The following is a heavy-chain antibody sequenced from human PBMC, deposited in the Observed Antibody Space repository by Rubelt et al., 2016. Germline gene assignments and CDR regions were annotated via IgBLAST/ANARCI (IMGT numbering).Heavy chain of an antibody. CDR2: INHSGST. Sequence: QVQLQQWGAGLLKPSETLSLTCAVYGGSFSGYYWSWIRQPPGKGLEWIGEINHSGSTNYNPFLKSRVTISVDTSKNQFSLKLSSVTAADTAVYYCATTTTGTTNTYYYYGMDVWGQGTTVTVSS. CDR3: ATTTTGTTNTYYYYGMDV. D-gene: IGHD1-1*01. CDR1: GGSFSGYY. J-gene: IGHJ6*02. V-gene: IGHV4-34*01.